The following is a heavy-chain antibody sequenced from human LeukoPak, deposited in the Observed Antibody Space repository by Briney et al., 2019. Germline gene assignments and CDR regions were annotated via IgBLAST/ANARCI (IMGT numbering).Heavy chain of an antibody. Sequence: GGSLRLSCAASGFTFSSYAMSWVRQAPGKGLEWVSDINGSGGSTYYADSVKGRFTISRDNSKNTLYLQMNSLRAEDTAVYYCAKVFRGGGYMDVWGKGTTVTISS. CDR2: INGSGGST. J-gene: IGHJ6*03. D-gene: IGHD3-10*01. V-gene: IGHV3-23*01. CDR3: AKVFRGGGYMDV. CDR1: GFTFSSYA.